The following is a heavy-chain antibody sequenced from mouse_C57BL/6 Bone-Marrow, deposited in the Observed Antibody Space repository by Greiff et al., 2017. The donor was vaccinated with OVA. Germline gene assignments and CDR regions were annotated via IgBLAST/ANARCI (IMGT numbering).Heavy chain of an antibody. CDR2: IDPENGDT. CDR1: GFNIKDDY. CDR3: TTQTAQATYYAMDY. V-gene: IGHV14-4*01. D-gene: IGHD3-2*02. Sequence: EVMLVESGAELVRPGASVKLSCTASGFNIKDDYMHWVKQRPEQGLEWIGWIDPENGDTEYASKFQGKATITADTSSNTAYLQLSSLTSEDTAVYYCTTQTAQATYYAMDYWGQGTSVTVSS. J-gene: IGHJ4*01.